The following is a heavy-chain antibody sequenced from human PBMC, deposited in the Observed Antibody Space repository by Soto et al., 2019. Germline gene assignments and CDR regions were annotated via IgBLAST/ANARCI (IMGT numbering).Heavy chain of an antibody. CDR2: IWYDGSHK. CDR3: ARVSEGGSYYGGRDY. D-gene: IGHD1-26*01. J-gene: IGHJ4*02. Sequence: QVQLVESGGGVVQPGRSLRLSCAASGFTFSSYGMHWVRQAPGKGLEWVAVIWYDGSHKYYADSVKGRFTISRDNSKNTLYLQMNSLRAEDTALYYCARVSEGGSYYGGRDYWGQGTLVTVSS. CDR1: GFTFSSYG. V-gene: IGHV3-33*01.